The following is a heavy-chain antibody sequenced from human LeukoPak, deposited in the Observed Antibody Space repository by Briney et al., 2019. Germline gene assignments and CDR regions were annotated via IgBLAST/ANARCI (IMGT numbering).Heavy chain of an antibody. D-gene: IGHD3-10*01. Sequence: SETLSLTCTASGGSVSSGSYYWSWTRQPPGKGLEWIGYIYYSGSTNYNPSLRSRVTISVDTSKNRFSLKLSSVTAADTAVYYCARIIKVVRGVPFDYWGQGTLVTVSS. J-gene: IGHJ4*02. V-gene: IGHV4-61*01. CDR2: IYYSGST. CDR3: ARIIKVVRGVPFDY. CDR1: GGSVSSGSYY.